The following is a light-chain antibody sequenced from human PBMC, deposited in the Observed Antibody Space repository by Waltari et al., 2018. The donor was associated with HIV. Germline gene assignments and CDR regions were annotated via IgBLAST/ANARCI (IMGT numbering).Light chain of an antibody. CDR2: WGS. CDR1: QSVLVRSKKRDY. V-gene: IGKV4-1*01. CDR3: HQYYVPPFT. Sequence: DIVTTQSPESLSLSLGERATINCKSSQSVLVRSKKRDYYYIARDQHKSGQPPKLLFYWGSTLESGVPDRFSTSESATDFTLPISFLQAEYVAVYDCHQYYVPPFTFGPGTRVDLK. J-gene: IGKJ3*01.